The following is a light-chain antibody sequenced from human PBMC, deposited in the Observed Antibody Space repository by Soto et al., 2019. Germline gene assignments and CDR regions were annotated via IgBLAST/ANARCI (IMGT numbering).Light chain of an antibody. CDR1: YSNIGSNF. CDR3: GTWDSSLSVVL. V-gene: IGLV1-51*01. Sequence: QSVLTRPPSVSAAAGQKVTISCSGSYSNIGSNFVYWYQHFPGSAPRLLIYDNSQRPSGIPDRFSGSKSGSSATLGITGLQTGDEADYYCGTWDSSLSVVLFGVGTTLTVL. J-gene: IGLJ2*01. CDR2: DNS.